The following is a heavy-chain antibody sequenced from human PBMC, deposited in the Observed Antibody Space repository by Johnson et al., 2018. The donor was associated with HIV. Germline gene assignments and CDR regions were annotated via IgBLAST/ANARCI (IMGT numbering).Heavy chain of an antibody. D-gene: IGHD1-7*01. J-gene: IGHJ3*02. V-gene: IGHV3-30*04. Sequence: QVRLVESGGGVVQPGGSLRLSCAASGFTFSNYAIHWVRQAPGKGLEWVAVISFDGSNKYYTDSVTGRFTISRDNSKNTLYLQMNSLRAEDTGVYFCARVRRKNWNLGDPFDIWGQVTMVTVSS. CDR2: ISFDGSNK. CDR1: GFTFSNYA. CDR3: ARVRRKNWNLGDPFDI.